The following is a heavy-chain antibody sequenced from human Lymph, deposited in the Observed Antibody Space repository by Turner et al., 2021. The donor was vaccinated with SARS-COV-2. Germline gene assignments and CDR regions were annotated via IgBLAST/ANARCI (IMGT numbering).Heavy chain of an antibody. CDR1: GNSLSTYW. V-gene: IGHV5-51*03. Sequence: EVQLVQSGAEVKEPGESLKISCKAFGNSLSTYWGGGVRQMPGKGLEWMGIIYRAYSDTRYSQSFQSQVTISADTSNKTAYLQWSREKASDTALYFWARGRRAFGGGVVYWGQGTLVTVSS. CDR2: IYRAYSDT. CDR3: ARGRRAFGGGVVY. D-gene: IGHD3-3*01. J-gene: IGHJ4*02.